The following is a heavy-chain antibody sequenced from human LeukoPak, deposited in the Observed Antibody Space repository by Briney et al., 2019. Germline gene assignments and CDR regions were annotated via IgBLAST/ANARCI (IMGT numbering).Heavy chain of an antibody. CDR3: AREYYYDSSGYYSGAFEI. J-gene: IGHJ3*02. Sequence: ASVKVSCKASGYTFTGYYMHWVRQAPGQGLEWMGWINPNSGGTNYAQKFQGRVTMTRDTSISTAYMELSRLRSDDTAVYYCAREYYYDSSGYYSGAFEIWGQGTMVTVSS. CDR2: INPNSGGT. V-gene: IGHV1-2*02. D-gene: IGHD3-22*01. CDR1: GYTFTGYY.